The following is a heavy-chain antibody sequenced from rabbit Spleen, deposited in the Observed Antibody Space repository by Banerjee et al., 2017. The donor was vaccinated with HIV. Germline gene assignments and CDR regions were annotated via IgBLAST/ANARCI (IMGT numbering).Heavy chain of an antibody. J-gene: IGHJ4*01. V-gene: IGHV1S40*01. CDR2: INSGSSGTT. CDR3: ARYVHSNDVYDL. CDR1: GFDFSSGYD. D-gene: IGHD6-1*01. Sequence: QSLEESGGGLVQPGASLTLTCKASGFDFSSGYDMCWVRQAPGKGLEWIGCINSGSSGTTFSASWAKGRFTISRSSSTTVTLQMTSLTAADTATYFCARYVHSNDVYDLWGPGTLVTVS.